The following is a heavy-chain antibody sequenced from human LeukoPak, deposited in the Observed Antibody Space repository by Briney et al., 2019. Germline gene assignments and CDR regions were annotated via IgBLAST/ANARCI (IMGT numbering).Heavy chain of an antibody. Sequence: GSLRLSCAASGFTFDDYAMSWVRQAPGKGLEWVSAISGSGGSTYYADSVKGRFTISRDNSKNTLYLQMNSLRAEDTAVYYCAKDAGYYDSSGSVVRPVYYFDYWGQGTLVTVSS. V-gene: IGHV3-23*01. CDR1: GFTFDDYA. J-gene: IGHJ4*02. D-gene: IGHD3-22*01. CDR3: AKDAGYYDSSGSVVRPVYYFDY. CDR2: ISGSGGST.